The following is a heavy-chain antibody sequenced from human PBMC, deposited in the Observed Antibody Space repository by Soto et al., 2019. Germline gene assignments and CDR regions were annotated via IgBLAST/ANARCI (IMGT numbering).Heavy chain of an antibody. CDR3: ARTVGATYAFDI. V-gene: IGHV1-18*01. Sequence: QVQLVQSGAEVKKPGASVKVSCKASGYTFTSYGISWVRQAPGQGLEWMGWISAYNGNTNYAQKLQGRVTMTTDTSTRTAYMALRSLRSDDTAMYYCARTVGATYAFDIWGQGTMVTVSS. D-gene: IGHD1-26*01. CDR1: GYTFTSYG. CDR2: ISAYNGNT. J-gene: IGHJ3*02.